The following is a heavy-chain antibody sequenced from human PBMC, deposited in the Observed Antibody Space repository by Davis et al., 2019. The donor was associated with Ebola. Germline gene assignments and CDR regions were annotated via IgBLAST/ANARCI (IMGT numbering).Heavy chain of an antibody. CDR3: ARGAVRGVIIAYYYYYGMDV. Sequence: ASVTVSCKASGYTFTGYYMHWVRQAPGQGLEWMGWINPNSGGTNYAQKFQGRVTMTRDTSISTAYMELSRLRSDDTAVYYCARGAVRGVIIAYYYYYGMDVWGQGTTVTVSS. CDR1: GYTFTGYY. D-gene: IGHD3-10*01. J-gene: IGHJ6*02. CDR2: INPNSGGT. V-gene: IGHV1-2*02.